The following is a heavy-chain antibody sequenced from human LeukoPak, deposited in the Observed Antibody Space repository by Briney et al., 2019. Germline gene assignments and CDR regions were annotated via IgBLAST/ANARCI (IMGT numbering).Heavy chain of an antibody. CDR1: GFTFSISA. Sequence: PGGSLRLSCAASGFTFSISAMTWVRQAPGKGLELVSTMSGSGTSTYYADSVKGRFSISRDNSKNTLYLQMNSLSAEDTAVYYCAKEGGIRGYSYGHAFDYWGQGTLVTVSS. J-gene: IGHJ4*02. CDR3: AKEGGIRGYSYGHAFDY. D-gene: IGHD5-18*01. CDR2: MSGSGTST. V-gene: IGHV3-23*01.